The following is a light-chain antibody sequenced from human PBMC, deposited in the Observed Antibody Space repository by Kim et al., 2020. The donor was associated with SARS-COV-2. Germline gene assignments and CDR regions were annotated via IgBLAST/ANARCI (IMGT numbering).Light chain of an antibody. CDR3: SAWDSSLSAPSV. Sequence: QAGLTQPPSVSKGLRQTATLTCTGNSNNVGNQGAAWLQQHQGHPPKLLSYRNNNRPSGISERLSASRSGNTASLTITGLQPEDEADYYCSAWDSSLSAPSVFGGGTQLTVL. CDR2: RNN. V-gene: IGLV10-54*01. J-gene: IGLJ2*01. CDR1: SNNVGNQG.